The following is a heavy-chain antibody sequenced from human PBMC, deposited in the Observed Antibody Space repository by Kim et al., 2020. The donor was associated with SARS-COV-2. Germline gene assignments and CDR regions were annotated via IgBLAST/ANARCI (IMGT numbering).Heavy chain of an antibody. CDR3: ARALWSGDHTYYFDY. J-gene: IGHJ4*01. CDR2: ISSRSAYT. D-gene: IGHD3-10*01. CDR1: GFTFTDYF. V-gene: IGHV3-11*06. Sequence: GGSLRLSCAASGFTFTDYFMGWIRQAPGKGLEWISYISSRSAYTRYADSVKGRFTISRDNAKKSVSLEMSSLRADDTAVYYCARALWSGDHTYYFDYWGHGTRVTVPS.